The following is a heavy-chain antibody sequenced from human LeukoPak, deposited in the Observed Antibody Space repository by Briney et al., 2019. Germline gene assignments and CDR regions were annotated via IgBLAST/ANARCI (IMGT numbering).Heavy chain of an antibody. CDR2: ISSSSSYI. D-gene: IGHD2-8*01. CDR3: ARVDIVLMVYAFGY. V-gene: IGHV3-21*01. J-gene: IGHJ4*02. CDR1: GFTFSSYS. Sequence: NPGGSLRLSCAASGFTFSSYSMNWVRQAPGKGLEWVSSISSSSSYIYYADSVKGRFTISRDNAKNSLYLQMNSLRAEDTAVYYCARVDIVLMVYAFGYWGQGTLVTVSS.